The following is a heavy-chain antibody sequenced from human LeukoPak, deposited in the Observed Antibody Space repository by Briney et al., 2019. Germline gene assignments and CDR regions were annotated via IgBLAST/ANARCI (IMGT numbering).Heavy chain of an antibody. CDR3: ATQRGSYLWGTVFDY. J-gene: IGHJ4*02. V-gene: IGHV1-2*02. CDR2: INPNSGDT. D-gene: IGHD3-16*01. Sequence: GASVKVSCKASGYTFTGYYMHWVRQAPGQGLEWMGWINPNSGDTKYAQKFQGRVTMTRDTSISTAYMELSRLRSDDTAVYYCATQRGSYLWGTVFDYWGQGTLVTVSS. CDR1: GYTFTGYY.